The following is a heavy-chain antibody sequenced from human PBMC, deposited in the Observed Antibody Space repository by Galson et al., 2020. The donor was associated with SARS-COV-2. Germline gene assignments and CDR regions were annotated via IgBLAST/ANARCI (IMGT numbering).Heavy chain of an antibody. D-gene: IGHD3-10*01. CDR2: FDPEDAKT. J-gene: IGHJ6*03. CDR1: GYTLTELS. V-gene: IGHV1-24*01. CDR3: AIKTPEEITIVRGILTTPSYYYYYMDV. Sequence: ASVKVSCNVAGYTLTELSMNWVRQAPGKGLEWMGGFDPEDAKTIYAQKFQGRVTLTEDTSTDTAYMELSSLTSEDTAVYYCAIKTPEEITIVRGILTTPSYYYYYMDVWGRGTSVTVSS.